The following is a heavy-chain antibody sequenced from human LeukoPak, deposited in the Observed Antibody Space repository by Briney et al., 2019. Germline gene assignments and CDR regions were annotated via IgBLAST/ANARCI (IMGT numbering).Heavy chain of an antibody. CDR1: GGSINSSSYY. V-gene: IGHV4-39*07. Sequence: SETLSLTCTVSGGSINSSSYYWGWNRQPPGKGLEWIGSIYYSGSTYYNPSLKSRVTISVDTSKNQFSLRLSSVTAADTAVYYCASRRYYFEYWGQGTLVTVSS. CDR3: ASRRYYFEY. J-gene: IGHJ4*02. CDR2: IYYSGST. D-gene: IGHD4-17*01.